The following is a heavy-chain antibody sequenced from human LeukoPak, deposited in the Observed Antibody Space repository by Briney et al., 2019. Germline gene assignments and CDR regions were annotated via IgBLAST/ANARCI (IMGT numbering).Heavy chain of an antibody. J-gene: IGHJ4*02. V-gene: IGHV4-31*01. CDR1: GAPISSGGYY. D-gene: IGHD3-10*01. CDR3: ASLRYGSGSQGALDYGSDY. Sequence: PSETLSLTCTVSGAPISSGGYYWSWIRQHPGKGLEWIGYMYNNGNTYYNPSLQSQVTISVDTSMNQFSLKLHSVTAADTAVYYCASLRYGSGSQGALDYGSDYWGQGTLVTVSS. CDR2: MYNNGNT.